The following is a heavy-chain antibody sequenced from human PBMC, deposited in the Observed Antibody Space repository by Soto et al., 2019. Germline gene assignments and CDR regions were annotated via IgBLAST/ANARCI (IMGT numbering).Heavy chain of an antibody. D-gene: IGHD2-8*01. J-gene: IGHJ4*02. CDR2: VSLTGDRT. CDR3: ARGRGYCTPTSCAIDS. Sequence: GGSLRLSCVASRFDFSSYEMSWVRQAAGKGLEWVSRVSLTGDRTNYAGSVKGRFTVSRDNFKNALYLEMDSLRPDDTAIYYCARGRGYCTPTSCAIDSWGRGTPVTVSS. V-gene: IGHV3-23*01. CDR1: RFDFSSYE.